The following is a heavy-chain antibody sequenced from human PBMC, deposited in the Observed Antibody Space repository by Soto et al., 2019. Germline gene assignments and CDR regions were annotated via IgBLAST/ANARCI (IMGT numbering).Heavy chain of an antibody. V-gene: IGHV2-26*01. CDR3: ARIRYYYDSSGYYADY. CDR1: GFSLSNARMG. CDR2: IFSNDEK. J-gene: IGHJ4*02. D-gene: IGHD3-22*01. Sequence: ESGPTLVNPTETLTLTCTVSGFSLSNARMGVSWIRQPPGKALEWLAHIFSNDEKSYSTSLKSRLTISKDTSKSQVVLTMTNMDPVDTATYYCARIRYYYDSSGYYADYWGQGTLVTVSS.